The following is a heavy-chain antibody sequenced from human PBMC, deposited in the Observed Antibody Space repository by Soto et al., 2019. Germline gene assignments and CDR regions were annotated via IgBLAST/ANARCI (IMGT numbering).Heavy chain of an antibody. CDR1: GFTFSNYA. D-gene: IGHD3-22*01. V-gene: IGHV3-23*04. J-gene: IGHJ6*02. CDR3: AQDSYDNSDYKRRKHGMDV. Sequence: EVQLVESGGDLVQPGGSLRLSCAASGFTFSNYAMRWLRQAPGKGQEWVSAIGSSGDTYYADPVKGRFTMSRDNSKNTIHLQMNSLKAEDTAVYYCAQDSYDNSDYKRRKHGMDVWGQGTTVTVSS. CDR2: IGSSGDT.